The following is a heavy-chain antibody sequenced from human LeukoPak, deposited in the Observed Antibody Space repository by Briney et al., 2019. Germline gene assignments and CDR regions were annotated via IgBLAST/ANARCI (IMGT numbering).Heavy chain of an antibody. J-gene: IGHJ4*02. CDR1: GGTFSSYA. CDR2: IIPILGIA. CDR3: ARDYGYYFDY. V-gene: IGHV1-69*04. D-gene: IGHD4-17*01. Sequence: ASVKVSCKASGGTFSSYAISWVRQAPGQGLEWMGRIIPILGIANYAQKFQGRVTITADKSTSTAYMELSSLRSEDTAVYCCARDYGYYFDYWGQGILVTVSS.